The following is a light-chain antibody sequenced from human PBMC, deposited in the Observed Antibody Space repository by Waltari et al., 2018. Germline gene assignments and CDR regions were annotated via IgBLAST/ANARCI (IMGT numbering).Light chain of an antibody. Sequence: EIVMTQSPATLSVSPGERATLSCRASESVSSNVAWYQQKPGQAPRFLLYGASTRATGVPATFRGSGSGTDFTLTISSLQSEDFAVYYCQQYYHWVAFGGGTWVQIK. CDR1: ESVSSN. CDR3: QQYYHWVA. J-gene: IGKJ4*01. CDR2: GAS. V-gene: IGKV3-15*01.